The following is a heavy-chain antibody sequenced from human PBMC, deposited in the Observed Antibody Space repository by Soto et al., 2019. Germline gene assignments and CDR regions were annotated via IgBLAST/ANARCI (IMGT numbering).Heavy chain of an antibody. Sequence: QVQLVQSGAEVKKPGASVKVSCKASGYTFTSYGISWVRQAPGQGLEWMGWISAYNGNTNYAQKLQGRVTMTTDTSPSTAYMELRSLRADDTAVYYWAIDKVGYCGGDWDGNWFDPWGQGTLVTVSS. D-gene: IGHD2-21*02. CDR2: ISAYNGNT. J-gene: IGHJ5*02. V-gene: IGHV1-18*01. CDR1: GYTFTSYG. CDR3: AIDKVGYCGGDWDGNWFDP.